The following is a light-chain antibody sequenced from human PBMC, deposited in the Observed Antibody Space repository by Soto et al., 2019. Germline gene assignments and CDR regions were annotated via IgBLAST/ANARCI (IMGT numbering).Light chain of an antibody. CDR2: WAS. J-gene: IGKJ4*01. V-gene: IGKV4-1*01. Sequence: DIVMTQSPDSLAVSLGERATINCKSSQSVLYNSDNKNYLAWYQQKPGQPPKLLIYWASTRDSGVPDRFSGSGYGANFTLTIRRLQAEDVAVYYCQQYYTTLTFGGGTKVEIK. CDR3: QQYYTTLT. CDR1: QSVLYNSDNKNY.